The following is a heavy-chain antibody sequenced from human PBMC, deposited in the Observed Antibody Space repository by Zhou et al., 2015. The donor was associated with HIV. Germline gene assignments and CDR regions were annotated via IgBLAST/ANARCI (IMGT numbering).Heavy chain of an antibody. CDR2: IIPILGIA. CDR1: GGTFSSYT. J-gene: IGHJ6*02. Sequence: QVQLVQSGAEVKKPGSSVKVSCKASGGTFSSYTISWVRQAPGQGLEWMGRIIPILGIANYAQKFQGRVTITADKSTSTAYMELSSLRSEDTAVYYCARESGDTVTSLYYYYGMDVWGQGTTVTVSS. D-gene: IGHD4-17*01. CDR3: ARESGDTVTSLYYYYGMDV. V-gene: IGHV1-69*08.